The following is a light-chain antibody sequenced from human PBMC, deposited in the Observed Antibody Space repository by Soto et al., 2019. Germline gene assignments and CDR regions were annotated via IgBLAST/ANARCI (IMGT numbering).Light chain of an antibody. V-gene: IGLV1-40*01. Sequence: QSVLTQPPSVSGAPGQRVTISCTGSISNIGAGYDVPWYQQLPGTAPKLLIYGNSNRPSGVPVRFSGSKSGTSASLAITRLQVDEEAGYYCQSYDGNVTQRVFGTGTKVTVL. J-gene: IGLJ1*01. CDR1: ISNIGAGYD. CDR3: QSYDGNVTQRV. CDR2: GNS.